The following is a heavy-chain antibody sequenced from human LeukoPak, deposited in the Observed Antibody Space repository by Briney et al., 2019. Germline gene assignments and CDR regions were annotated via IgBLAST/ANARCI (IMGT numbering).Heavy chain of an antibody. V-gene: IGHV3-74*01. J-gene: IGHJ4*02. CDR1: GFTFSSYW. CDR3: ARGRAPITAAGTHYFDY. D-gene: IGHD6-13*01. CDR2: INSDGSST. Sequence: GGSLRLSCAASGFTFSSYWMHWVRQAPGKGLVWVSRINSDGSSTSYADSVKGRFTISRDNAKNTLYLQMNSLRAEDTAVYYCARGRAPITAAGTHYFDYWGQGTLVTVSS.